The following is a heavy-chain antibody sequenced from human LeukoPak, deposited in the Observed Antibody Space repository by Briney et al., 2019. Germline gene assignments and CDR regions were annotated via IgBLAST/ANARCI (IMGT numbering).Heavy chain of an antibody. Sequence: SETLSLTCTVSGGSISSYYWSWIRLPPGKGLEWIGYLSKSGNTNYSPSLKSRVTIFGDTSKNQFFLKLSSVTAADTAMYYCARGAGYSSSWNYYGMDVWGQGTTVTVSS. D-gene: IGHD6-13*01. CDR3: ARGAGYSSSWNYYGMDV. CDR2: LSKSGNT. J-gene: IGHJ6*02. V-gene: IGHV4-59*01. CDR1: GGSISSYY.